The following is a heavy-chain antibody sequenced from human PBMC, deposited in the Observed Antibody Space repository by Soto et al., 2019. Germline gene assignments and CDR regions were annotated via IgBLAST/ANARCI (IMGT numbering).Heavy chain of an antibody. CDR2: ITGSGGST. V-gene: IGHV3-23*01. D-gene: IGHD4-17*01. J-gene: IGHJ4*02. CDR3: AKERYGDYGGIDY. Sequence: EVQLLESGGGLVQPGGSLRLSCAASGFTFSTYAMIWVRRAPGTGLEWVSVITGSGGSTYYADSVKGRFTISRDTSKNALFLQMNSLRAEDTAVYYCAKERYGDYGGIDYWGQGTMVTVSS. CDR1: GFTFSTYA.